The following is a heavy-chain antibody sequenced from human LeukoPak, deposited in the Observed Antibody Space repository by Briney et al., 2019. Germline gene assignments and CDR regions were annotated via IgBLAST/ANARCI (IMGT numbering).Heavy chain of an antibody. J-gene: IGHJ4*02. CDR2: INSDGKTT. CDR3: ARRGFQLVYDY. V-gene: IGHV3-74*01. Sequence: GGSLRLSCAASGFTFSNSWMHWVRQAPGKGLVWVSRINSDGKTTTYADSVKGRFTISRDNAKNTLYLQMNSLSAEDTAVYYCARRGFQLVYDYWGQGILVTVSS. CDR1: GFTFSNSW. D-gene: IGHD2-2*02.